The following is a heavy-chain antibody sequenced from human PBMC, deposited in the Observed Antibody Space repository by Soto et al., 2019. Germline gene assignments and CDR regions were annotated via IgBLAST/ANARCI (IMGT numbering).Heavy chain of an antibody. J-gene: IGHJ5*02. Sequence: SETLSLTCAVYGGSFSGYYWTWIRQPPGKGLEWIGDISHNGITYYNPSLESRVTISIDTSKNQFSLKLSSVTAADTAVYYCATQEVGGSYVYTFDPWGQGTLVTVSS. CDR3: ATQEVGGSYVYTFDP. D-gene: IGHD1-26*01. CDR1: GGSFSGYY. CDR2: ISHNGIT. V-gene: IGHV4-34*01.